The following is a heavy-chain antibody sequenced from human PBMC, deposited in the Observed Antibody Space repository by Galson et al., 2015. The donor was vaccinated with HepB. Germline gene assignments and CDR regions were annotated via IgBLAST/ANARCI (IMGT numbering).Heavy chain of an antibody. J-gene: IGHJ1*01. CDR3: ARGPWFGELTGILVLQH. CDR1: GYTFNTYG. CDR2: INPDNGNT. D-gene: IGHD3-10*01. Sequence: SVKVSCKASGYTFNTYGITYVRQAPGQGLEWVGWINPDNGNTRYAQKLQGRVTMTTDTSTSTAYMELRSLRSNDTAVYYCARGPWFGELTGILVLQHWGPGTLVTVSS. V-gene: IGHV1-18*04.